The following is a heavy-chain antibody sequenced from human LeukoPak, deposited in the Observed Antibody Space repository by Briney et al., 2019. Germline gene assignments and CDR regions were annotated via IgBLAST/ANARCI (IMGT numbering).Heavy chain of an antibody. V-gene: IGHV4-34*01. CDR3: ARGDWYYDFWSGAQRQGYFDY. CDR2: INHSGST. CDR1: GGSFSGCY. Sequence: SETLSLTCAVYGGSFSGCYWSWIRQPPGKGLEWIGEINHSGSTNYNPSLKSRVTISVDTSKNQFSLKLSSVTAADTAVYYCARGDWYYDFWSGAQRQGYFDYWGQGTLVTVSS. J-gene: IGHJ4*02. D-gene: IGHD3-3*01.